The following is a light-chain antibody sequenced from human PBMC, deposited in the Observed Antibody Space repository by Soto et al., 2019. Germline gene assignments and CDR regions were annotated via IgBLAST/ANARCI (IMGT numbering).Light chain of an antibody. V-gene: IGKV3-15*01. Sequence: EIVMTQSPATLEVSPGETTRLSCRASQSINSDVAWYQQKLGQTPRLLIHGASTRATGIAARFSGSGSGTEFTLTISGLQSEDFATYYCQQYNYWPVTFGGGTKVEIK. J-gene: IGKJ4*01. CDR1: QSINSD. CDR3: QQYNYWPVT. CDR2: GAS.